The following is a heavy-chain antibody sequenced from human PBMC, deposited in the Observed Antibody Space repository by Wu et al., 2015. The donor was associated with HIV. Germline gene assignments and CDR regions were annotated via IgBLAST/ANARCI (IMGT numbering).Heavy chain of an antibody. CDR2: TTPMFGTT. V-gene: IGHV1-69*01. J-gene: IGHJ5*02. CDR3: AREIEDPAIMVRAGFDP. CDR1: GGIFSNYD. D-gene: IGHD3-10*01. Sequence: GAEVKKPGSSVKVSCKASGGIFSNYDINWVRQAPGQGLEWMGGTTPMFGTTNYAQKFQGRVTITSDVYTSTVYMELSSLRSEDTAIYYCAREIEDPAIMVRAGFDPWGQGTLVTVSS.